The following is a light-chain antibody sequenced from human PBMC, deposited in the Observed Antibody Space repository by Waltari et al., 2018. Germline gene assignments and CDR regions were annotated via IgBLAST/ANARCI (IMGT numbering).Light chain of an antibody. CDR2: EVS. CDR1: RSDFGAYES. V-gene: IGLV2-14*01. J-gene: IGLJ3*02. Sequence: QSALTQPASVSGSPGQSIPISSTGTRSDFGAYESVSWYQQHPGKAPQLVIYEVSNRPSGVSNRFSGSRSGNTASLTVSGLQAEDEAEYYCSSYGGSKVFGGGTKLTVL. CDR3: SSYGGSKV.